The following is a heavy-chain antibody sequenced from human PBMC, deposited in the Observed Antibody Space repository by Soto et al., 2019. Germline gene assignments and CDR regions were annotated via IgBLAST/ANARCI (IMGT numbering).Heavy chain of an antibody. V-gene: IGHV4-59*01. CDR3: ARDRMVATY. Sequence: SETLSLTCTVSGGSISSYYWSWIRQPPGKGLEWIGYIYYSGSTNYNPSLKSRVTISVDTSKNQFSLKLSSVTAADTAVYYCARDRMVATYWGQGTLVTVS. CDR2: IYYSGST. J-gene: IGHJ4*02. CDR1: GGSISSYY. D-gene: IGHD5-12*01.